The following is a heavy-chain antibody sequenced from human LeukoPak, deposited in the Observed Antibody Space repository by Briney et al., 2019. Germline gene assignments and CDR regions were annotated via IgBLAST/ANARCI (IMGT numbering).Heavy chain of an antibody. J-gene: IGHJ5*02. V-gene: IGHV1-18*01. D-gene: IGHD3-9*01. CDR2: INTDNGNT. Sequence: ASVKVSCKASGYTFTSFGISWVRQAPGQGLEGMGWINTDNGNTNNAQKVQGTVTMTTDTSTSTAYLEVTSLRSHDTAVYYCARDLVPHRLLATGYNWFDPWGQGTLVTVSS. CDR1: GYTFTSFG. CDR3: ARDLVPHRLLATGYNWFDP.